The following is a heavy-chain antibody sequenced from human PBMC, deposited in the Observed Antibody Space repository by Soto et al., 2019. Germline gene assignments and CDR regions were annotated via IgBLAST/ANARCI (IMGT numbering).Heavy chain of an antibody. D-gene: IGHD3-3*01. CDR3: ARRVRVLRFLEWLPTNIPFDY. Sequence: PSETLSLTCAVYGGSFSGYYWSWIRQPPGKGLEWIGEINHSGSTNYNPSLKSRVTISVDTSKNQFSLKLSSVTAADTAVYYCARRVRVLRFLEWLPTNIPFDYWGQGTLVTVSS. J-gene: IGHJ4*02. V-gene: IGHV4-34*01. CDR1: GGSFSGYY. CDR2: INHSGST.